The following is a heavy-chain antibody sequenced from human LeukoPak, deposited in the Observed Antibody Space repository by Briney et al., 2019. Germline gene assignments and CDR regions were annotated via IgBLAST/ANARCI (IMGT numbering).Heavy chain of an antibody. D-gene: IGHD6-19*01. J-gene: IGHJ4*02. V-gene: IGHV3-33*01. CDR2: IWFDGSNK. CDR3: AREGAVAGTGGFDY. CDR1: GFAFSSYG. Sequence: GGSLRLSCEASGFAFSSYGMHWVRQAPGKGLEWVGIIWFDGSNKYYADSVKGRFTISRDNSKNTLYLQMNSLRAEDTAVYYCAREGAVAGTGGFDYWGQGTLVTVSS.